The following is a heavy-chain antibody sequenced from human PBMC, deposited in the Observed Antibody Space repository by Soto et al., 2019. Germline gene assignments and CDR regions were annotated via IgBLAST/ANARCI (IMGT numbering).Heavy chain of an antibody. CDR1: GFTFSSYA. V-gene: IGHV3-23*05. Sequence: EVQLLESGGGLVQPGGSLRLSCAASGFTFSSYAMNWVRQAPGKGLEWVSAIRGRGTSTYYADSVKGRFTISRDNSKNILFLQMNSLRAEDTAVYYCAKEMAAMGGFDYWGQGTLVTVSS. D-gene: IGHD5-18*01. CDR2: IRGRGTST. J-gene: IGHJ4*02. CDR3: AKEMAAMGGFDY.